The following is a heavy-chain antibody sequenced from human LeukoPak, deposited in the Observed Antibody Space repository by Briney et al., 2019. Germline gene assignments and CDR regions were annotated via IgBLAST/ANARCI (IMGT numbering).Heavy chain of an antibody. CDR2: IGTAGDT. Sequence: LSGESLRLSCAASGFTFSTFAMLWVRQATGKGLEWVSAIGTAGDTYYPGSVKGRFTISRENAKNSLYLQMNSLRAGDTAVYYCARGRRQDGYNSGLFDYWGQGTLVTVSS. J-gene: IGHJ4*02. V-gene: IGHV3-13*01. D-gene: IGHD5-24*01. CDR3: ARGRRQDGYNSGLFDY. CDR1: GFTFSTFA.